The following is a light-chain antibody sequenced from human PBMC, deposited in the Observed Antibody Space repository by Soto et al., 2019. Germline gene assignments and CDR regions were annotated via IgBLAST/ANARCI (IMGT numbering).Light chain of an antibody. CDR1: QSIGRW. Sequence: DIQMTQSPSTLSASVGDRVIINCRASQSIGRWLAWYQQKPGKAPKVLIYKASNLQSGVPSRFSGSGSETEFTLTISSLQPDDSATYYCKHYNGYSRTFGQGTKVEIK. J-gene: IGKJ1*01. V-gene: IGKV1-5*03. CDR2: KAS. CDR3: KHYNGYSRT.